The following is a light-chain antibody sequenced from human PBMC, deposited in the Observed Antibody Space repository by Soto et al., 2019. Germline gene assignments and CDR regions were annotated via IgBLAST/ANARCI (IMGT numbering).Light chain of an antibody. CDR1: SSDVGYYNY. V-gene: IGLV2-14*01. CDR3: SSYTSTGTPWV. CDR2: DVS. Sequence: QSALTQPASVSGSPGQSITVSCTGTSSDVGYYNYVSWYQQHPGKAPKLMIYDVSSRPSGVSNRFSGSKSGNTASLTISGLQAEDEADYYCSSYTSTGTPWVFGTGTKVTVL. J-gene: IGLJ1*01.